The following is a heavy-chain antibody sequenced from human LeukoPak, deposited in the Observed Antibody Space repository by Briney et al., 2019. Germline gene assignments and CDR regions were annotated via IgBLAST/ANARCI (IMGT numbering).Heavy chain of an antibody. CDR3: ARGSEEMATTIDY. J-gene: IGHJ4*02. CDR1: GGSVTSGGYY. CDR2: IYYSGST. D-gene: IGHD5-24*01. Sequence: SQTLSLTCTVSGGSVTSGGYYWSWIRQHPGKGLEWIGYIYYSGSTSYNPSLESRVTISIDTSETQFSLKLSSVTAADTAVYYCARGSEEMATTIDYWGQGTLVTVSS. V-gene: IGHV4-31*03.